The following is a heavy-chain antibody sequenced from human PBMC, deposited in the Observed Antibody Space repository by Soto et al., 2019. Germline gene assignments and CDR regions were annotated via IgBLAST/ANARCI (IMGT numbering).Heavy chain of an antibody. J-gene: IGHJ5*02. V-gene: IGHV4-39*01. CDR2: FFYSGST. CDR3: ARRRGNNWFDP. D-gene: IGHD3-10*01. CDR1: CWSNRSSSYY. Sequence: SETLSPTCPFSCWSNRSSSYYWGWVRQPPGRGLEWIGSFFYSGSTYYNPSLKSRVTISVDTSKNQFSLKLSSVTAADTAVYYCARRRGNNWFDPWGQGTLVTVSS.